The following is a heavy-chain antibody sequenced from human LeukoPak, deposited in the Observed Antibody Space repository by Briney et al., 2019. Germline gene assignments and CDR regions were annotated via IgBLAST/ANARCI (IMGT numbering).Heavy chain of an antibody. CDR2: ISGSGSFT. Sequence: GGSLRLSCGASGFTFSDYTMNWVRQAPGKGLEWVSSISGSGSFTYYIDSVKGRFTISRDNAKNSLYMQMNSLRAEDTAVYYCARDYFERSGYSWGQGTLATVSS. CDR1: GFTFSDYT. J-gene: IGHJ4*02. V-gene: IGHV3-21*01. D-gene: IGHD3-22*01. CDR3: ARDYFERSGYS.